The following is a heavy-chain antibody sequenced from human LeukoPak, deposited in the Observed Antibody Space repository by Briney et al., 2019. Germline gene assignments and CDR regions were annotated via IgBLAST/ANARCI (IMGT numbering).Heavy chain of an antibody. Sequence: GGSLRLSCEASGFAFSTYEMNWVRQAPGKGLEWVSYISTSGTTIYYADSVKGRFTISRDNANNSLYPQMNSLRAEDTAVYYCARAGYYFDYWGQGTLVTVSS. CDR2: ISTSGTTI. V-gene: IGHV3-48*03. CDR3: ARAGYYFDY. J-gene: IGHJ4*02. CDR1: GFAFSTYE.